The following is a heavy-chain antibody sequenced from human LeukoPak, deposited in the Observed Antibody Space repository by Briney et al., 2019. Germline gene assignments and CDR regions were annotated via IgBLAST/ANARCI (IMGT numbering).Heavy chain of an antibody. Sequence: SVKVSCKASGGTFSSYAISWVRQAPGQGLEWMGRIIPIFGTANYAQKFQGRVTITTDESTSTAYMELSSLRSEDTAVYYCARGDGYGDYAGAFDIWGQGTMVTVPS. J-gene: IGHJ3*02. D-gene: IGHD4-17*01. V-gene: IGHV1-69*05. CDR2: IIPIFGTA. CDR3: ARGDGYGDYAGAFDI. CDR1: GGTFSSYA.